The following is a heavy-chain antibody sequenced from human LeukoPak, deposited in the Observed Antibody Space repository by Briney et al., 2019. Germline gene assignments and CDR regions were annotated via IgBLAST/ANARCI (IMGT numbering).Heavy chain of an antibody. Sequence: GGSLRLSCAASGFTFSSYDMHWVRQATGKGLEWVSAIGTAGDTYYPGSVKGRFTISRDNAKYSLHLQMDSLRADDTAVYSCARGGLGSWTFDSWGQGTLVTVSS. D-gene: IGHD3-10*01. CDR3: ARGGLGSWTFDS. CDR2: IGTAGDT. CDR1: GFTFSSYD. V-gene: IGHV3-13*01. J-gene: IGHJ4*02.